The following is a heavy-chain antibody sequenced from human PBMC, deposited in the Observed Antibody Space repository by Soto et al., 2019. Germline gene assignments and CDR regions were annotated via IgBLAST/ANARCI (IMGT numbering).Heavy chain of an antibody. CDR3: PRGPAILNP. D-gene: IGHD3-3*01. J-gene: IGHJ5*02. CDR1: GDSVSGSSVT. Sequence: SQTLSLTCAISGDSVSGSSVTWNWIRQSPSRGLEWLGRTYYRSKWYNDYAESVKSRITINPDTSKNQFSLHLNSVTPEDTAVYYCPRGPAILNPWGQGILVTVSS. V-gene: IGHV6-1*01. CDR2: TYYRSKWYN.